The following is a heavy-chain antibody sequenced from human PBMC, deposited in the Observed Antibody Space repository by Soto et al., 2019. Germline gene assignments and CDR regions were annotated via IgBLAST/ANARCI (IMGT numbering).Heavy chain of an antibody. V-gene: IGHV1-3*01. CDR3: ARVSGYYLPDY. Sequence: GASVKVSCKASGYTFNNYAMHWVRQAPGQRLEWMGWINAGNGNTKYSQKFQGRVTITRDTSASTAYMELSSLRSEDTAVYYCARVSGYYLPDYWGQGTLVTVSS. J-gene: IGHJ4*02. D-gene: IGHD5-12*01. CDR2: INAGNGNT. CDR1: GYTFNNYA.